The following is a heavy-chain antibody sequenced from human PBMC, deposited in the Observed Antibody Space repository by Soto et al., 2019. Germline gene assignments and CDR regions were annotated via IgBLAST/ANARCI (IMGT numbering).Heavy chain of an antibody. Sequence: PSETLSLTCSVSGGSISGSSYYWGWIRQPPGKGLEWIGSVYSSGGAYYTPTLKSRVTISADTSENQFSLKLNSLTAPDTAVYYCPRHLNLGGNVYLDSLGQGTLVTVAS. CDR1: GGSISGSSYY. CDR2: VYSSGGA. D-gene: IGHD2-15*01. CDR3: PRHLNLGGNVYLDS. V-gene: IGHV4-39*01. J-gene: IGHJ4*02.